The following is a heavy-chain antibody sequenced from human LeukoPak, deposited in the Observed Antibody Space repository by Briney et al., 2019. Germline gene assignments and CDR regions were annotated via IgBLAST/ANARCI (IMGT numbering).Heavy chain of an antibody. D-gene: IGHD3-9*01. V-gene: IGHV4-59*08. Sequence: SETLSLTCTVSGGSISSYYWSWIRQPPGKGLEWIGSIYHSGSTYYNPSLKSRVTISVDTSKNQFSLKLSSVTAADTAVYYCARSAYDILTGYLNWFDPWGQGTLVTVSS. CDR2: IYHSGST. CDR1: GGSISSYY. J-gene: IGHJ5*02. CDR3: ARSAYDILTGYLNWFDP.